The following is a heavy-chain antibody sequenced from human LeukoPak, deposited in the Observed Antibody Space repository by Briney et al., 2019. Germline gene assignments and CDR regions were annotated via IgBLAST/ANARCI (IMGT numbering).Heavy chain of an antibody. Sequence: GGSLRLSCAASGLTFSSYAMSWVRQAPGKGLEWVSAISGSGGSTYYAGSVKGRFTISRDNSKNTLYLQMNSLRAEDTAVYYCAKGLFYVNLDYWGQGTLVIVSS. V-gene: IGHV3-23*01. CDR3: AKGLFYVNLDY. D-gene: IGHD5/OR15-5a*01. CDR1: GLTFSSYA. J-gene: IGHJ4*02. CDR2: ISGSGGST.